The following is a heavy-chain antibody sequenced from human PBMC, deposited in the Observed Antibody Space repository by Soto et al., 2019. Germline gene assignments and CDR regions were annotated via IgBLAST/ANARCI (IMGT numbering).Heavy chain of an antibody. D-gene: IGHD3-16*01. Sequence: QVQLVQSGAEVKEPGASVQVSCKASGYTFTDYRMHWVRQAPGQGLEWMGTINPSNAATNSALKFQGRVNMTSDTSTNTVYMDLSSLRSDDTAVYYCAREGGDWGQGTLVTVSS. CDR2: INPSNAAT. CDR3: AREGGD. V-gene: IGHV1-46*01. CDR1: GYTFTDYR. J-gene: IGHJ1*01.